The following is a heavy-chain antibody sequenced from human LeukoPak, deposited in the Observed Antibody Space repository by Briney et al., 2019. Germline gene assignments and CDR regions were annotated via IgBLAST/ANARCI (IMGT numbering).Heavy chain of an antibody. J-gene: IGHJ3*02. Sequence: GESLKISCKGSGYSFTSYWIGWVRQMPGKGLEWMGIIYPGDSDTRYSPSFQGQVTISADKSISTAYLQWSTLKAADTSMYYCATLRAIAAARNAFDIWGQGTMATVSS. CDR2: IYPGDSDT. CDR3: ATLRAIAAARNAFDI. V-gene: IGHV5-51*01. D-gene: IGHD6-13*01. CDR1: GYSFTSYW.